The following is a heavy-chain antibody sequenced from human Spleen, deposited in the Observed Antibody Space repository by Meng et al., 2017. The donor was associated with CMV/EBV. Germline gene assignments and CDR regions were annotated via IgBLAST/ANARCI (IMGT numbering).Heavy chain of an antibody. Sequence: ASVKVSCKASGYPFTGYFMHWVRQAPGQGLEWMGWINPNSGGTNYAQKFQGRVTMTRDTSISTAYMELGRLKYDDTAVYYCAIDASYSSILYWGQGTLVTVSS. V-gene: IGHV1-2*02. J-gene: IGHJ4*02. CDR2: INPNSGGT. CDR3: AIDASYSSILY. D-gene: IGHD6-19*01. CDR1: GYPFTGYF.